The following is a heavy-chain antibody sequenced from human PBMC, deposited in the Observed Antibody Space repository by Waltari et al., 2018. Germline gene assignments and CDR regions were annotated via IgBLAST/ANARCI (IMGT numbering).Heavy chain of an antibody. CDR1: GYTFTSYD. D-gene: IGHD3-16*01. V-gene: IGHV1-8*01. J-gene: IGHJ4*02. Sequence: QVQLVQSGAEVKRPGASVKVSCKASGYTFTSYDINWVRQATGQGLEWMGWMNPNSGNTGYVQKFQGRVTMTRNTSISTAYRELTSLRSEDTAVYYCARGAGYDYVWGSYPKPVDSWGQGTLVTVSS. CDR3: ARGAGYDYVWGSYPKPVDS. CDR2: MNPNSGNT.